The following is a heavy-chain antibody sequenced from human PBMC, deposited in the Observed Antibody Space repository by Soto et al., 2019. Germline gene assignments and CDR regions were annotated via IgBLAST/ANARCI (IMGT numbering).Heavy chain of an antibody. D-gene: IGHD4-17*01. V-gene: IGHV4-59*01. CDR3: ATSYGDYDIYYYYMDV. J-gene: IGHJ6*03. CDR2: IYYSGST. Sequence: SETLSLTCTVSGGSISSYYWSWIRQPPGKGLEWIGYIYYSGSTNYNPSLKSRVTISVDTSKNQFSLKLSSVTAADTAVYYCATSYGDYDIYYYYMDVWGKGTTVTVSS. CDR1: GGSISSYY.